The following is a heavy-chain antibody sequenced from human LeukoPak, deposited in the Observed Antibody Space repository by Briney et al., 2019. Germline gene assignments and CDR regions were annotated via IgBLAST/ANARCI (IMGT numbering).Heavy chain of an antibody. J-gene: IGHJ4*02. Sequence: PSQTLSLTCAVSGGSISSGGYSWSWIRQPPGKGLEWIGYIYHSGSTYYNPSLKSRVTISVDRSKNQFSLKLSSVTAADTAVYYCARGRITIFSFFDYWGQGTLVTVSS. D-gene: IGHD3-9*01. CDR3: ARGRITIFSFFDY. V-gene: IGHV4-30-2*01. CDR2: IYHSGST. CDR1: GGSISSGGYS.